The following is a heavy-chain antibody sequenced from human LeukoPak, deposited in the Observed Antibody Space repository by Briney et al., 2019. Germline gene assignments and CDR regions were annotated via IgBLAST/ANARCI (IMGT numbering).Heavy chain of an antibody. Sequence: PSETLSLTCTVSGGSISSGGYYWSWIRQHPGKGLEWIGYIYYSGSTYYNPSLKSRVTISVDTSKNQFSLKLSSVTAADTAVYYCARRVHGEGQRHDPWGQGTLVTVSS. CDR3: ARRVHGEGQRHDP. CDR2: IYYSGST. D-gene: IGHD4-17*01. CDR1: GGSISSGGYY. J-gene: IGHJ5*02. V-gene: IGHV4-31*03.